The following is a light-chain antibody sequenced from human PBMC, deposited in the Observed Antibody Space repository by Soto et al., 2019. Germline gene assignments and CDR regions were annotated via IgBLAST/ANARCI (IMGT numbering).Light chain of an antibody. V-gene: IGKV3D-20*01. CDR1: HSVGRDY. J-gene: IGKJ4*01. CDR3: LHYASSPLT. Sequence: DNVLTQSPATLSLSPGERATLSCGASHSVGRDYLAWYQQKPGLAPRLLIHGASIRATGIPDRFSGSGSGTDFTLIISRLEPEDFAVYFCLHYASSPLTFGGGTEVEIK. CDR2: GAS.